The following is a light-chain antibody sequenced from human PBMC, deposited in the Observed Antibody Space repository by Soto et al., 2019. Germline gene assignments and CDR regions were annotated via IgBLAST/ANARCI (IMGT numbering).Light chain of an antibody. V-gene: IGLV2-8*01. J-gene: IGLJ1*01. CDR3: SSYAGLRGV. Sequence: QSVLTPPPSASGSPGQSVTISCTGTCSDVGGYNYVSWYQQHPGKAPKLMIYEVSKRPSGVPDRFSGSKSGNTASLTVSGLQAEDEADYYCSSYAGLRGVFGTGTKVTVL. CDR2: EVS. CDR1: CSDVGGYNY.